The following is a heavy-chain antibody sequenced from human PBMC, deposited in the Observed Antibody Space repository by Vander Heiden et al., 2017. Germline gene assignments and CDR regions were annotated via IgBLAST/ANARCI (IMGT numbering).Heavy chain of an antibody. D-gene: IGHD6-19*01. CDR2: ISYDGSNK. Sequence: GFTFSSYGMHWVRQAPGKGLEWVAVISYDGSNKYYADSVKGRFTISRDNSKNTLYLQMNSLRAEDTAVYYCAKEINPGGQWPPNFDYWGQGTLVTVSS. V-gene: IGHV3-30*18. CDR1: GFTFSSYG. J-gene: IGHJ4*02. CDR3: AKEINPGGQWPPNFDY.